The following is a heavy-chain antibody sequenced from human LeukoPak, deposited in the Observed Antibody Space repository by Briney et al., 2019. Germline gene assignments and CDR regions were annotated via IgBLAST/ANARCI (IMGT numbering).Heavy chain of an antibody. D-gene: IGHD1-26*01. Sequence: GRSLRLSCAASGFTFSSYAMPWVPQAPGKGLKWGAVISYDGSNKYYADSVKGRFTISRDNSKNTLYLQMNSLRAEDTAVYYCVSLHATPTNYFDYWGQGTLVTVSS. CDR3: VSLHATPTNYFDY. CDR1: GFTFSSYA. J-gene: IGHJ4*02. CDR2: ISYDGSNK. V-gene: IGHV3-30*04.